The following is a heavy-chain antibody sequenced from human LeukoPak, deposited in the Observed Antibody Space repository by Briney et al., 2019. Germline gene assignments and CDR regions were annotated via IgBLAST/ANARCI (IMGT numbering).Heavy chain of an antibody. CDR2: INPNSGGT. Sequence: ASVKVSCKASGYTFTGYYMHWVRQAPGQGLEWMGWINPNSGGTNYAQKFQGRVTMTRDTSISTAYMELSRLRSDDTAVYHCARARRITMIVVANNWFDPWGQGTLVTVSS. V-gene: IGHV1-2*02. CDR1: GYTFTGYY. CDR3: ARARRITMIVVANNWFDP. D-gene: IGHD3-22*01. J-gene: IGHJ5*02.